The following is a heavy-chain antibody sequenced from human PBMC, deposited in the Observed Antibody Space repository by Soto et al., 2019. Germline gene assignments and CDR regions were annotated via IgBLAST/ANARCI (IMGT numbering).Heavy chain of an antibody. J-gene: IGHJ5*02. V-gene: IGHV4-4*07. D-gene: IGHD6-13*01. CDR1: GDSSSGYY. CDR2: VYTNGAT. CDR3: AREAAESVGDGYWCDP. Sequence: KPSETLSVTCTVSGDSSSGYYWSWIRQPAGKGLEWIGRVYTNGATNYNPSLTSRVTVSVDTSRNQFSLKLRFVTAADTAVYYCAREAAESVGDGYWCDPWGHGALVTVSS.